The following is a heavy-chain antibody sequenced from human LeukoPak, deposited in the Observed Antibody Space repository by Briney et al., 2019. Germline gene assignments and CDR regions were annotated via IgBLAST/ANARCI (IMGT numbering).Heavy chain of an antibody. V-gene: IGHV3-21*04. J-gene: IGHJ4*02. D-gene: IGHD6-13*01. CDR2: ISSSSSYI. Sequence: GGSLRLSCAASGFTFSTYAMTWVRQAPGKGLEWVASISSSSSYIYYADSVKGRFTISRDNAKNSLYLQMNSLRAEDTAVYYCAKDLLVPSSPFRYWGQGTLVTVSS. CDR3: AKDLLVPSSPFRY. CDR1: GFTFSTYA.